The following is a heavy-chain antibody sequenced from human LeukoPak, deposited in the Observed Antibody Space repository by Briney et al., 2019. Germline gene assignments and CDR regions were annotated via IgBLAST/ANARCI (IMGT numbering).Heavy chain of an antibody. CDR2: ISAYNGNT. Sequence: ASVKVSCKASGYTFTSYGISWVRQAPGQELEWMGWISAYNGNTNYAQKLQGRVTMTTDTSTSTAYMELRSLRSDDTAVYYCARAPILYEELDYWGQGTLVTVSS. CDR1: GYTFTSYG. CDR3: ARAPILYEELDY. J-gene: IGHJ4*02. D-gene: IGHD2-8*01. V-gene: IGHV1-18*01.